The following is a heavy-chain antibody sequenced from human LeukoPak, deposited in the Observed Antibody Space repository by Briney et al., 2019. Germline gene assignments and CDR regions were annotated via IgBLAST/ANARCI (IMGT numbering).Heavy chain of an antibody. Sequence: SETLSLTCTVSGGSISSSSYYWGWIRQPPGKGLEWIGSIYYSGSTYYNPSLKSRVTISVDTSKNQFSLKLSSVTAADTAVYYCASDLEIDFWSGYPIPGAFDIWGQGTMVTVSS. V-gene: IGHV4-39*01. D-gene: IGHD3-3*01. CDR3: ASDLEIDFWSGYPIPGAFDI. J-gene: IGHJ3*02. CDR1: GGSISSSSYY. CDR2: IYYSGST.